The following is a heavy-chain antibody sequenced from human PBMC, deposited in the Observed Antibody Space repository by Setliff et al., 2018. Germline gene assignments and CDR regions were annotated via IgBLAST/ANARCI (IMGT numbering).Heavy chain of an antibody. CDR3: ARAYSISWYSSRYYFDY. CDR1: GGSISSYY. J-gene: IGHJ4*02. Sequence: PSETLSLTCNVSGGSISSYYWRWIRQPPGTGLEWIGYIYYSGSTNYNPSLKSRVTISVDTSKNQFSLKLSSVTAADTAVYYCARAYSISWYSSRYYFDYWGQGTLVTVSS. V-gene: IGHV4-59*01. CDR2: IYYSGST. D-gene: IGHD6-13*01.